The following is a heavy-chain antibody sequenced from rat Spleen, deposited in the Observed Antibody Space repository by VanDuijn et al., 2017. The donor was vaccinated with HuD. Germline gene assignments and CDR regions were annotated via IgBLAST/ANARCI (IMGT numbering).Heavy chain of an antibody. D-gene: IGHD1-4*01. Sequence: EVQLVESGGGLVQPGRSIKLSCVASGITFTNYWMTWIRQAPGKGLEWIASITNTGDSTYYPDSVKGRFTISRNNAKSTLYLQMSSLRSEDTATYYCSPLPGRNLAYWGQGVVVTVSS. CDR3: SPLPGRNLAY. CDR2: ITNTGDST. V-gene: IGHV5-31*01. J-gene: IGHJ2*01. CDR1: GITFTNYW.